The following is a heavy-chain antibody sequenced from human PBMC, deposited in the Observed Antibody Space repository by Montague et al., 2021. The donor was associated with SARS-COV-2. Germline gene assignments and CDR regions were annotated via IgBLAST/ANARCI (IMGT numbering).Heavy chain of an antibody. V-gene: IGHV4-59*08. CDR2: ISDSGST. Sequence: SETLSLTCIVSGGSISSFYWSWFRQLPGKGLEWIGYISDSGSTNYNPSLTSRVTMSVDTSKNQFSPKVNSVTAADTAVYYCARHYSGTLPAVYWGQGTLVTVSS. CDR1: GGSISSFY. CDR3: ARHYSGTLPAVY. J-gene: IGHJ4*02. D-gene: IGHD4-23*01.